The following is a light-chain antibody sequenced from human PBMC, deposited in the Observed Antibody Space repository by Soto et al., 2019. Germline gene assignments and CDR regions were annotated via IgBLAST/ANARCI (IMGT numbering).Light chain of an antibody. V-gene: IGKV3-15*01. CDR2: GAS. J-gene: IGKJ1*01. CDR1: QSVSSN. CDR3: QQYNNWWT. Sequence: EIVMTQSPATLSVSPGERATLSCRASQSVSSNLAWYQQKPGQAPRLLISGASTRATGVPARFSGSGSETEFTLTISSLQSEDFALYYCQQYNNWWTFGQGTKVVIK.